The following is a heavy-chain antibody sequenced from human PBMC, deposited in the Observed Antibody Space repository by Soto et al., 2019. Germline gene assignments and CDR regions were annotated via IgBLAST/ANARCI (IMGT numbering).Heavy chain of an antibody. Sequence: EVQLLESGGGLVQPGGSLRLSCAASGFTFSSYAMSWVRQAPGKGLEWVSTISGSGGSTYYADSVKGRFTISRDNSKNTLYLQMNSLRAEDTAVYYCAKEGYDSSGYPYYFDYWGQGTLVTVSS. CDR3: AKEGYDSSGYPYYFDY. D-gene: IGHD3-22*01. V-gene: IGHV3-23*01. J-gene: IGHJ4*02. CDR1: GFTFSSYA. CDR2: ISGSGGST.